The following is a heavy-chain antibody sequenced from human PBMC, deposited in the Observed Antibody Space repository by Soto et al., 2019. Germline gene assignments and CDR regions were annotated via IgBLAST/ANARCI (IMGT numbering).Heavy chain of an antibody. CDR2: IYYSGST. CDR1: GGSISSGDYY. J-gene: IGHJ6*02. Sequence: SETLSLTCTVSGGSISSGDYYWSWIRQPPGKGLEWIGYIYYSGSTYYNPSPKSRVTISVDTSKNQFSLKLSSVTAADTAVYYCAREPVPYYYDSSGYYSFGGSRDYYYYGMDVWGQGTTVTVSS. D-gene: IGHD3-22*01. V-gene: IGHV4-30-4*01. CDR3: AREPVPYYYDSSGYYSFGGSRDYYYYGMDV.